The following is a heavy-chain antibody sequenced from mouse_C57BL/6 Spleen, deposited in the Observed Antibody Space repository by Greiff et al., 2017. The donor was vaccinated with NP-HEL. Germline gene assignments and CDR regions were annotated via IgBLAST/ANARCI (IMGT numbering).Heavy chain of an antibody. D-gene: IGHD2-1*01. CDR2: INPSNGGT. J-gene: IGHJ3*01. V-gene: IGHV1-53*01. Sequence: QVQLQQSGTELVKPGASVKLSCKASGYTFTSYWMHWVKQRPGQGLEWIGNINPSNGGTNYNEKFKSKATLTVDKSCSTAYMQLSSLTSEDSAVYYCARCAYVNYEAWFAYWGRGTLVTVSA. CDR1: GYTFTSYW. CDR3: ARCAYVNYEAWFAY.